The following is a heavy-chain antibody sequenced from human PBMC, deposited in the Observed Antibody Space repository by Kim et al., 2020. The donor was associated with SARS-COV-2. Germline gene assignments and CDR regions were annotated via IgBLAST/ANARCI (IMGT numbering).Heavy chain of an antibody. J-gene: IGHJ4*02. CDR2: INTNTGNP. CDR3: ARDIYASGSYPLNY. Sequence: ASVKVSCKASGYTFTTYAMCWLRQAPGQGLEWMGCINTNTGNPSYAQGFTGRFVFSVDTSVSTAYLEISSLKVEDTAVYYCARDIYASGSYPLNYWGQGTLVTASA. CDR1: GYTFTTYA. V-gene: IGHV7-4-1*02. D-gene: IGHD3-10*01.